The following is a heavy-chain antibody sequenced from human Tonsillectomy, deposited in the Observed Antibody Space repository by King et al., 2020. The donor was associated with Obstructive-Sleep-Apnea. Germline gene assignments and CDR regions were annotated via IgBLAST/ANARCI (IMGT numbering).Heavy chain of an antibody. D-gene: IGHD3-3*01. CDR1: GCSISSSSYY. V-gene: IGHV4-39*07. CDR2: IFYSGST. CDR3: ARGLSITIFGVVEY. Sequence: QLQESGPGLVTPSETLSLTCTFSGCSISSSSYYWGWIRHPPGKGLEWIGSIFYSGSTYYNPSLKSRVTISVDTSKNQFSLKLSSVTAADTAVYYCARGLSITIFGVVEYWGQGTLVTVSS. J-gene: IGHJ4*02.